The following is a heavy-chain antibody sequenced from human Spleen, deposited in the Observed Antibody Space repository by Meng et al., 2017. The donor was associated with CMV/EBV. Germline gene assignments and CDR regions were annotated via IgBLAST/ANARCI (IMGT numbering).Heavy chain of an antibody. CDR3: ARGGVVPAAPDV. J-gene: IGHJ6*02. D-gene: IGHD2-2*01. V-gene: IGHV3-30-3*01. CDR2: ISYDGSNK. Sequence: GGSLRLSCAASGFTFSSYAVHWVRQAPGKGLEWVAVISYDGSNKYYADSVKGRFTISRDNSKNTLYLQMNSLRAEDTAVYYCARGGVVPAAPDVWGQGTTVTVSS. CDR1: GFTFSSYA.